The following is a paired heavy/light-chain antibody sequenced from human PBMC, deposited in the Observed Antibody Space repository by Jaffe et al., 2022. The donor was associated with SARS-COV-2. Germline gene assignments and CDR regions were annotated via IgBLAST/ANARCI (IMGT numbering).Heavy chain of an antibody. J-gene: IGHJ5*02. Sequence: QVQLQESGPGLLKPSETLSLTCTVSGASLSNHYWTWIRQSPGRGLEWIGHIYYSATTKYNPSFKSRVAISADTSKNQFSLKLTSVTAADTAVYYCAIEGEYGDSDLWGQGIQVTVSS. CDR3: AIEGEYGDSDL. D-gene: IGHD2-21*02. CDR1: GASLSNHY. CDR2: IYYSATT. V-gene: IGHV4-59*11.
Light chain of an antibody. V-gene: IGKV2-30*01. J-gene: IGKJ2*01. CDR1: QSLVYSNGNTY. CDR2: QVS. CDR3: MQNTRWPKT. Sequence: FVLTQSPLSLPVTLGQPASISCKSNQSLVYSNGNTYLNWFQQRPGQSPRRLIYQVSKRDSGVPDRFSGSGSGADFTLQISRVEAEDLGVYYCMQNTRWPKTFGQGTKLEIE.